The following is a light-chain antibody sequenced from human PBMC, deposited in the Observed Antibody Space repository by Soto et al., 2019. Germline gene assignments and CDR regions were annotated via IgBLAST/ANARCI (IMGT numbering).Light chain of an antibody. J-gene: IGKJ5*01. CDR3: HSRA. Sequence: DIQMTHTPSTLSASVGDEVTIACRASQPIXRWLAWYQQKPGRAPKVLIYDASTFESGVPSRFSGSGSETEFTLTIGRLQHDDFATYFCHSRAFGQGTRLEIK. CDR1: QPIXRW. V-gene: IGKV1-5*01. CDR2: DAS.